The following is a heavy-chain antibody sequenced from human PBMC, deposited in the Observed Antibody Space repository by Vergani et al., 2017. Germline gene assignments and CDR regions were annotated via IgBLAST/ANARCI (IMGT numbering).Heavy chain of an antibody. CDR1: GFTFSSYG. D-gene: IGHD3-3*01. V-gene: IGHV3-33*01. CDR3: ARKATLRFLEWLSNPTTTYGMDD. J-gene: IGHJ6*02. CDR2: IWYDGSNK. Sequence: QVQLVESGGGVVQPGRSLRLSCAASGFTFSSYGMHWVRQAPGQGLEWVAVIWYDGSNKYYADSVKGRFTISRDNSKNTRYLQMNSRTAEDTAVYYCARKATLRFLEWLSNPTTTYGMDDWGQGTTVTVSS.